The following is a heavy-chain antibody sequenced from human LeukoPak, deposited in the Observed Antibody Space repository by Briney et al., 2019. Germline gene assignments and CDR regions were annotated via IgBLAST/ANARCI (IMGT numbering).Heavy chain of an antibody. V-gene: IGHV4-59*01. J-gene: IGHJ4*02. D-gene: IGHD3-16*02. Sequence: PSETLSLTCTVSGGSISSYYWSWIRQPPGKGLEWIGYIYYSGSTNYNPSLKSRVTISVDTSKNQFSLKLSSVTAADTAVYYCARDGLYPYYFDYWGQGTLVTVSS. CDR2: IYYSGST. CDR3: ARDGLYPYYFDY. CDR1: GGSISSYY.